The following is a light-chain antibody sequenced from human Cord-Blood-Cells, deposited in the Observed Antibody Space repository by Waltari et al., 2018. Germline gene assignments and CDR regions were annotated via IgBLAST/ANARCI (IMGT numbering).Light chain of an antibody. CDR2: EVS. V-gene: IGLV2-8*01. CDR3: SSYAGSNNL. Sequence: QSALTQPPSASGSPGQSGTISCTGTSSDVGGYNYVSWYQQHPGNAPKLMIYEVSKRPSGVPDRFSGSKSGNTASLTVSGLQAEDEADYYCSSYAGSNNLFGGGTKLTVL. CDR1: SSDVGGYNY. J-gene: IGLJ3*02.